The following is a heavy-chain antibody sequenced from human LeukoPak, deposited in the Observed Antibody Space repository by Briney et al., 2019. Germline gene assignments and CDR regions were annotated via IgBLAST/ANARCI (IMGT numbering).Heavy chain of an antibody. CDR3: ARAWVGDTTCFDY. Sequence: ASVKVSCKASGYPFTRYCISWVRQAPGQGLEWMGWISAYNGNTNYAQKLQGRVTMTTDTSTSTAYMELRSPRSDDTAVYYCARAWVGDTTCFDYWGQGTLVTVSS. J-gene: IGHJ4*02. CDR2: ISAYNGNT. V-gene: IGHV1-18*01. D-gene: IGHD1-26*01. CDR1: GYPFTRYC.